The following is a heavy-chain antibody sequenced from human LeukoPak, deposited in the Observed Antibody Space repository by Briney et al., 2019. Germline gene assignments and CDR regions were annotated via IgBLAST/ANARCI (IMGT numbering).Heavy chain of an antibody. CDR2: ISSNGGST. D-gene: IGHD3-16*01. CDR1: GFTFSSYA. V-gene: IGHV3-64*01. Sequence: GGSLRPSCAASGFTFSSYAMHWVRQAPGKGLEYVSAISSNGGSTYYANSVKGRFTISRDNSKNTLYLQMGSLRAEDMAVYYCARGGPLTFGGVPGDYWGQGTLVTVSS. CDR3: ARGGPLTFGGVPGDY. J-gene: IGHJ4*02.